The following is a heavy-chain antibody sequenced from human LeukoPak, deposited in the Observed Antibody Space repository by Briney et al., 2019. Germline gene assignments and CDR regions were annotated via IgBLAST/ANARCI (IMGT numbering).Heavy chain of an antibody. CDR2: INPSGGST. CDR1: GYSFTSHY. J-gene: IGHJ5*02. CDR3: ARDYSGSYGLDP. D-gene: IGHD1-26*01. V-gene: IGHV1-46*01. Sequence: ASVKVSCKASGYSFTSHYMHWVRQAPGQGLEWMGLINPSGGSTSYAQKFQGRVTMTRDMSTSTVYMELSSLRSEDTAVYYCARDYSGSYGLDPWGQGTLVTVPS.